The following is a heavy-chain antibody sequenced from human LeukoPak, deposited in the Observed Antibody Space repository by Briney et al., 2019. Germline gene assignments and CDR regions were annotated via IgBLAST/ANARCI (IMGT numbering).Heavy chain of an antibody. J-gene: IGHJ4*02. V-gene: IGHV3-21*01. CDR3: ARDRVKYSSSSFGY. Sequence: PGASLRLSCAASGFTISSYSMNWVRQAPGKGLEWVSSSSSGSSDIYYVDSVKGRFTISRDNAKNSLYLQMNSLRAEDTAVYYCARDRVKYSSSSFGYWGQGTLVTVSS. CDR2: SSSGSSDI. CDR1: GFTISSYS. D-gene: IGHD6-6*01.